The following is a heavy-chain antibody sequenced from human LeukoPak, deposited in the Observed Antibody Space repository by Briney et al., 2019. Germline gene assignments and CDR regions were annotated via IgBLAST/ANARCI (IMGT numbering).Heavy chain of an antibody. D-gene: IGHD2-2*01. V-gene: IGHV4-34*01. CDR2: INHSGST. Sequence: PSETLSLTCAVYGGSFSGYYWSWIRQPPGKGLEWIGEINHSGSTNYNPSLKSRVTISVDTSKNQFSLKLSSVTAADTAVYYCARDSRYCSSTSCDWWYFDLWGRGTLVTVSS. J-gene: IGHJ2*01. CDR1: GGSFSGYY. CDR3: ARDSRYCSSTSCDWWYFDL.